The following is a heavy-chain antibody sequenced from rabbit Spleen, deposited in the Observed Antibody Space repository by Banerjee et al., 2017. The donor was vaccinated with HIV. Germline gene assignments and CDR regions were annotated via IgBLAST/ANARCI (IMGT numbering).Heavy chain of an antibody. CDR1: GFSFSSSDY. CDR2: IAGSSSGFT. CDR3: VRARPYPFVL. V-gene: IGHV1S40*01. Sequence: QSLEESGGDLVKPGASLTLTCTASGFSFSSSDYMCWVRQAPGKGLEWISCIAGSSSGFTYSATWVNGRFTISSHDAQNTLYLQLNSLTVADTATYFCVRARPYPFVLWGPGTLVTVS. D-gene: IGHD1-1*01. J-gene: IGHJ4*01.